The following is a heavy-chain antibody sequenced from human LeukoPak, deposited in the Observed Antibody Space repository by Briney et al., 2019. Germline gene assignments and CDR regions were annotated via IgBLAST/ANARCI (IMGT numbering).Heavy chain of an antibody. Sequence: SGGSLRMSCAASGFSFSIHDMTWVRQAPGKGLEWVSTISNSDNSTYYADSVKGRFTFSRDNSKNTLYLQMNSLRAEDTAVYYCARGATTTRFGRFDPWGQGTLVIVSS. CDR2: ISNSDNST. J-gene: IGHJ5*02. D-gene: IGHD4-17*01. CDR1: GFSFSIHD. V-gene: IGHV3-23*01. CDR3: ARGATTTRFGRFDP.